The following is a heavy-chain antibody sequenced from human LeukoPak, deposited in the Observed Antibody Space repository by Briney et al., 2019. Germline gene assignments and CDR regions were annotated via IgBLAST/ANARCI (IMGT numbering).Heavy chain of an antibody. CDR3: ARDAPEHIVVVKDPRFDY. J-gene: IGHJ4*02. V-gene: IGHV1-18*01. CDR1: GYTFTSYG. Sequence: ASVKVSYKASGYTFTSYGISWVREAPGQGLEWMGWISAYNGNTNYAQKLQGRVTMTTDTSTSTAYMELRSLRSDDTAVYYCARDAPEHIVVVKDPRFDYWGQGTLVTVSS. D-gene: IGHD2-21*01. CDR2: ISAYNGNT.